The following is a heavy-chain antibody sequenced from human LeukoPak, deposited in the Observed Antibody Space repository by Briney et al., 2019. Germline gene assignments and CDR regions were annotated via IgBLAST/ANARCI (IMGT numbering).Heavy chain of an antibody. Sequence: SETLSLTCAMYGGSCTGYYWSWIRQPPGKGLEWIGEINDSGSTNYNPSLKSRVTISVDTSKNQFSLKLSSVTAADTAVYYCARHQYAFDIWGQGTMVTFSS. CDR1: GGSCTGYY. J-gene: IGHJ3*02. CDR2: INDSGST. CDR3: ARHQYAFDI. V-gene: IGHV4-34*01.